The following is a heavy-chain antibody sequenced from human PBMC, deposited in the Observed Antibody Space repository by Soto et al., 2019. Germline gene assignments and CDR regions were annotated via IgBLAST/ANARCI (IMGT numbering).Heavy chain of an antibody. J-gene: IGHJ4*02. CDR2: INAGNGNT. V-gene: IGHV1-3*01. CDR3: ARGKVWSGYYTY. D-gene: IGHD3-3*01. Sequence: QVQLVQSGAEVKKPGASVKVSCKASGYTFTSYAMHWLRQAPGQRLAWMGWINAGNGNTKYSQKFQGRVTMTRATSASTAYMELSSLRSEDTAVYYCARGKVWSGYYTYWGQGTLVTVSS. CDR1: GYTFTSYA.